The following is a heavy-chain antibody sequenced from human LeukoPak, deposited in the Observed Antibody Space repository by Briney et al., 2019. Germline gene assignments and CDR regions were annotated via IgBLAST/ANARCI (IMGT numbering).Heavy chain of an antibody. V-gene: IGHV3-23*01. D-gene: IGHD2-2*01. CDR1: GLTFNNYA. CDR2: ISGRGASK. J-gene: IGHJ4*02. Sequence: GGSLRLSCAVSGLTFNNYAMGRVRQAPGKGLEWVSGISGRGASKYYADSVKGRFTISRDNSKNTLYLQMNSLRAEDTAVYYCAKGVVVAPDVTPSDYWGQGTLVTVSS. CDR3: AKGVVVAPDVTPSDY.